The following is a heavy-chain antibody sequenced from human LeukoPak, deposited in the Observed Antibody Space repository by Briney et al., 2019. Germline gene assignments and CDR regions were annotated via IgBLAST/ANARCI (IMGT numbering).Heavy chain of an antibody. CDR1: GGTFSSYA. Sequence: SVKVSCKASGGTFSSYAISWVRQAPGQGLEWMGGIIPIFGTANYAQKFQGRVTITADESTSTAYMELSSLRSEDTAVYYCARVKNTNYYDSSGYYYWGQGTLVTVSS. J-gene: IGHJ4*02. D-gene: IGHD3-22*01. CDR3: ARVKNTNYYDSSGYYY. CDR2: IIPIFGTA. V-gene: IGHV1-69*13.